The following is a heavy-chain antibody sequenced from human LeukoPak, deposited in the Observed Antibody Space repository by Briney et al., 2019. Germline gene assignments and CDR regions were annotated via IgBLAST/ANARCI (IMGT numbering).Heavy chain of an antibody. CDR3: ARESGIAAAGTEPQKYFDY. J-gene: IGHJ4*02. V-gene: IGHV4-61*02. Sequence: SETLSLTCTVSGGSISSGSYYWSWIRQPAGKGLEWIGRIYTSGSTNYNPSLKSRVTISVDTSKNQFSLKLSSVTAADTAVYYCARESGIAAAGTEPQKYFDYWGQGTLVTVSS. D-gene: IGHD6-13*01. CDR2: IYTSGST. CDR1: GGSISSGSYY.